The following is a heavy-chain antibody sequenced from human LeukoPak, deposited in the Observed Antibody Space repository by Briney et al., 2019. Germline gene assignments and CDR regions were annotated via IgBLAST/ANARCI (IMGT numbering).Heavy chain of an antibody. J-gene: IGHJ6*02. CDR1: GYTFPSYD. CDR3: ARGVSGWSSYYYYGMDV. Sequence: ASVKVSCKASGYTFPSYDINWVRQATGQGLEWMGWMNPNSGNTGYAQKFQGRVTMTRNTSISTAYMELSSLRSEDTAVYYCARGVSGWSSYYYYGMDVWGQGTTVTVSS. V-gene: IGHV1-8*01. D-gene: IGHD6-19*01. CDR2: MNPNSGNT.